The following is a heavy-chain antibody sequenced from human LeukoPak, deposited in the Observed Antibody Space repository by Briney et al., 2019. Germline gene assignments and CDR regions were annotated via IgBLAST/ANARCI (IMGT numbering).Heavy chain of an antibody. CDR3: ARKGCSSTSCYTCRYYYYMDV. D-gene: IGHD2-2*02. Sequence: KPSETLSLTCAVYGGSFSGYYWSWIRLPPGKGLEWIGEINHSGSTNYNPSLRSRVTISVDTSKNQFSLKLSSVTAADTAVYYCARKGCSSTSCYTCRYYYYMDVWGKGTTVTVSS. V-gene: IGHV4-34*01. CDR2: INHSGST. CDR1: GGSFSGYY. J-gene: IGHJ6*03.